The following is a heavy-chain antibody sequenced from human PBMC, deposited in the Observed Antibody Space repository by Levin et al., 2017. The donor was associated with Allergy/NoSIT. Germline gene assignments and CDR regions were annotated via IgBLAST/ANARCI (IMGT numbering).Heavy chain of an antibody. V-gene: IGHV4-31*03. Sequence: NPSETLSLTCTVSGGSVNSGSFYWNWIRHLPGKGLEWIGYIYYGGTTYYNPSLKSRVTISVDTSNNQFSLMLTSVTAADTAVYYCARANWSFGSGSFPPPFDSWGQGTLVTVSS. CDR2: IYYGGTT. J-gene: IGHJ4*02. D-gene: IGHD3-10*01. CDR1: GGSVNSGSFY. CDR3: ARANWSFGSGSFPPPFDS.